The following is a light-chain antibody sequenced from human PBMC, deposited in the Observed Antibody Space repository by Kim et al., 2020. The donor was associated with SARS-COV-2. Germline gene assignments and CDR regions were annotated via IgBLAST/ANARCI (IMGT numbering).Light chain of an antibody. CDR1: QSVSSY. CDR3: QQRSNWPPWT. Sequence: VLTQSPGTLSLSPGERATLSCRASQSVSSYLAWYQQKPGQAPRLLIYDASNRATGIPARLSGSGSGTDFTLTISSLEPEDFAVYYCQQRSNWPPWTFGQGTKLEI. V-gene: IGKV3-11*01. CDR2: DAS. J-gene: IGKJ2*02.